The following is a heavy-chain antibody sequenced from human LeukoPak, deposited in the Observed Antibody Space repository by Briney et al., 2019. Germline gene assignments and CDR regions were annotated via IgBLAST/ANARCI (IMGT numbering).Heavy chain of an antibody. CDR1: GFTLSDYY. V-gene: IGHV3-11*04. CDR3: ARVSAHFDFWSGYYPHYYYYYMDV. CDR2: ISSSGSTI. D-gene: IGHD3-3*01. J-gene: IGHJ6*03. Sequence: GGSLRLSCAASGFTLSDYYMSWIRQAPGKGLEWVSYISSSGSTIYYADSVKGRFTISRDYAKNSLYLQMNSLRAEDTAVYYCARVSAHFDFWSGYYPHYYYYYMDVWGKGTTVTVSS.